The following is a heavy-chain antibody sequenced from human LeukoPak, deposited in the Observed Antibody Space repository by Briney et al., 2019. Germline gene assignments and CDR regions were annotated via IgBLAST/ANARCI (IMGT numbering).Heavy chain of an antibody. CDR3: AREKSPDYCSGASCYFDY. CDR1: GGSISSYY. CDR2: IYYSGST. D-gene: IGHD2-15*01. Sequence: SETLSLTCTVSGGSISSYYWSWIRQPPGKGLEWIGYIYYSGSTNYNPSLKSRVTISGDTSKSQFSLKLSSVTAADTAVYYCAREKSPDYCSGASCYFDYWGQGTLVTVSP. V-gene: IGHV4-59*01. J-gene: IGHJ4*02.